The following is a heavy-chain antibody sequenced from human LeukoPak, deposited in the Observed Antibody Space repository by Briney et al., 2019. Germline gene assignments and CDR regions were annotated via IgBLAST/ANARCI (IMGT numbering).Heavy chain of an antibody. CDR1: GYTFTGYY. J-gene: IGHJ2*01. Sequence: ASVKVSCKASGYTFTGYYMHWVRQAPGQGLEWMGWINPNSGGTNYAQKFQGRVTMTRDTSISTAYMELSRLRSGDTAVYYCASTQVGATTGWYFDLWGRGTLVTVSS. D-gene: IGHD1-26*01. CDR3: ASTQVGATTGWYFDL. CDR2: INPNSGGT. V-gene: IGHV1-2*02.